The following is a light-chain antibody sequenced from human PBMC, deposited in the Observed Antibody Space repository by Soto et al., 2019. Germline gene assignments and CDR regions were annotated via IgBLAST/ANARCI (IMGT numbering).Light chain of an antibody. V-gene: IGKV1-5*01. Sequence: DIQMTQSPSTLSAYVGDRVTITCRASQRINSWLAWYQQKPGKAPQLLIYDASTLQSWVPSRFSASGSVTEFTLASSNLQPDDSGTYYCQQYGSFNHSSFGQGNKLEIK. CDR1: QRINSW. CDR3: QQYGSFNHSS. CDR2: DAS. J-gene: IGKJ2*03.